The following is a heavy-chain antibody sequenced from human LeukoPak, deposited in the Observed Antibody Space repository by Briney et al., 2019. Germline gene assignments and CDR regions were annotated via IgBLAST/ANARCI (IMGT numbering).Heavy chain of an antibody. CDR3: ARRVPTVVPAADDAFDI. D-gene: IGHD2-2*01. Sequence: KPSETLSLTCTVSGGSISSSSYYWGWIRQPPGKGLEWIGDIYYSGSTYYNPSLKSRVTISVDTSKNQFSLKLSSVTAADTAVFYCARRVPTVVPAADDAFDIWGQGTMVTVSS. V-gene: IGHV4-39*01. CDR1: GGSISSSSYY. CDR2: IYYSGST. J-gene: IGHJ3*02.